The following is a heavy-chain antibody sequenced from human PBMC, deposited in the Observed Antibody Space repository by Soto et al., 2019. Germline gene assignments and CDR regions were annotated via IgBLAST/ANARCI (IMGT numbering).Heavy chain of an antibody. CDR1: GGSISSYY. J-gene: IGHJ4*02. D-gene: IGHD2-15*01. CDR3: ARHVYCSGGSCYYEAEYYFDY. V-gene: IGHV4-59*01. CDR2: IYYSGST. Sequence: SETLSLTCTVSGGSISSYYWSWMRQPPGKGLEWIGYIYYSGSTNYNPSLKSRVTISVDTSKNQFSLKLSSVTAADTAVYYCARHVYCSGGSCYYEAEYYFDYWGQGTLVTVS.